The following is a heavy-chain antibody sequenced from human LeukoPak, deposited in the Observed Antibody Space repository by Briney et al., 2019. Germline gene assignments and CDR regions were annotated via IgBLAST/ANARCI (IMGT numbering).Heavy chain of an antibody. V-gene: IGHV4-34*01. CDR3: ARQKEVIAVAGGYYYYMDV. J-gene: IGHJ6*03. Sequence: PSETLSLTCAVYGGSFSGYYWSWIRQPPGKGLEWIGEINHSGSTNYNPSLKSRVTISVDTSKNQFSLKLSSVTAADTAVYYCARQKEVIAVAGGYYYYMDVWGKGTTVTISS. CDR2: INHSGST. CDR1: GGSFSGYY. D-gene: IGHD6-19*01.